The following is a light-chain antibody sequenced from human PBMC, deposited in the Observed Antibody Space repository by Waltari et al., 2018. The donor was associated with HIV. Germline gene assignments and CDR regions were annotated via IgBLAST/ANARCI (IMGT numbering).Light chain of an antibody. V-gene: IGLV4-69*02. CDR2: LNSDGRH. CDR3: QTWRTGLQV. J-gene: IGLJ3*02. CDR1: SGHNTYV. Sequence: QVVLTQPPSASASLGASVRLTCTLSSGHNTYVIAWHPQQPEKGPRFLMKLNSDGRHSKGDGVPDRFSGSSSGAERYLIISSLQSEDAADYFCQTWRTGLQVFGGGTRLTVL.